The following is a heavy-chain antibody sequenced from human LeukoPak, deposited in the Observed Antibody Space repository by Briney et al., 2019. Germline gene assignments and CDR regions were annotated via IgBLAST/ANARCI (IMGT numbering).Heavy chain of an antibody. J-gene: IGHJ4*02. V-gene: IGHV1-2*02. Sequence: ASVKVSCKTSGYTFTDYYIHWVRQAPGQGLEWMGWINPNSGGTNYAQKFQGRVTMTRDTSINTSYMELSRLRSDDTAVYYCAGAIAHSAYPGAQYSYAYGRFDSWGQGTLVTVSS. CDR1: GYTFTDYY. D-gene: IGHD3-16*01. CDR2: INPNSGGT. CDR3: AGAIAHSAYPGAQYSYAYGRFDS.